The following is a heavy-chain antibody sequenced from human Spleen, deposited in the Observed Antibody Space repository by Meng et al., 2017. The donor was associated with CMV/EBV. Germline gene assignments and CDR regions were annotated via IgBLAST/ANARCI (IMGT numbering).Heavy chain of an antibody. J-gene: IGHJ4*02. Sequence: LSCIVSGGSVTSGSYYYNWLRQTPGKGLEWIGYVYGSGGTNYSPSLKSRLTISVDTSKNRVSLRLTSVTAADTAVYYCARDNNWGPDYWGQGTLVTVSS. CDR2: VYGSGGT. D-gene: IGHD7-27*01. CDR1: GGSVTSGSYY. CDR3: ARDNNWGPDY. V-gene: IGHV4-61*01.